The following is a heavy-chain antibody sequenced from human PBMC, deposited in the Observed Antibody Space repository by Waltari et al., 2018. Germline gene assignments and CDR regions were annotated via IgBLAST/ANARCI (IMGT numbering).Heavy chain of an antibody. CDR3: ARAPPITIFGVVTYYYYGMDV. D-gene: IGHD3-3*01. CDR2: INPSGST. V-gene: IGHV4-34*01. CDR1: GGSFSGYY. J-gene: IGHJ6*02. Sequence: QVQLQQWGAGLLKPSETLSLTCAVYGGSFSGYYWSWIRQPPGKGLEWIGEINPSGSTNYTPSPKSRVTISVDTSKTQFARKLSSVTAADTAVYYCARAPPITIFGVVTYYYYGMDVWGQGTTVTVSS.